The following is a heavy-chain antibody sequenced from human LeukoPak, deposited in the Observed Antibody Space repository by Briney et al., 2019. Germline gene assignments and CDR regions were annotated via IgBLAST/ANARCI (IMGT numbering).Heavy chain of an antibody. D-gene: IGHD1-26*01. CDR2: ISSSGSTI. CDR1: GFTFSSYE. CDR3: ARVFSGSYAHFDY. J-gene: IGHJ4*02. Sequence: GGSLRLSCAASGFTFSSYEMNWVRQAPGKGLEWVSYISSSGSTIYYADSVKGRFTISRDNAKNSLYLQMNSLRAEDTAVYYCARVFSGSYAHFDYWGQGTLVTVSS. V-gene: IGHV3-48*03.